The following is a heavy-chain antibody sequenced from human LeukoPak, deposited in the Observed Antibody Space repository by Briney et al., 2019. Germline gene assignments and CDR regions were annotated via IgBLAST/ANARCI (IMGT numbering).Heavy chain of an antibody. Sequence: GGSLRLSCAASGFTFSSYAMSWVRQAPGKGPEWVSAISGSGGSTYYADSVKGRFTISRDNSKNTLYLQMNSLRAEDTAVYYCARWTLQYYYDSSGYALDYWGQGTLVTVSS. CDR3: ARWTLQYYYDSSGYALDY. V-gene: IGHV3-23*01. J-gene: IGHJ4*02. CDR1: GFTFSSYA. CDR2: ISGSGGST. D-gene: IGHD3-22*01.